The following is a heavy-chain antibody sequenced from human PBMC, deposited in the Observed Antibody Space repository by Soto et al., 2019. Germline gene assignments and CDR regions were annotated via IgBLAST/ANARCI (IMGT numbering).Heavy chain of an antibody. CDR3: ARDPDSSGWYGVFDY. V-gene: IGHV1-3*01. CDR2: INAGNANT. J-gene: IGHJ4*02. D-gene: IGHD6-19*01. Sequence: GASVKVSCKASGYTFTSYAMHWVRQAPGQRLEWMGWINAGNANTKYSQKFQGRVTITRDTSASTAYMELSSLRSEDTAVYYCARDPDSSGWYGVFDYWGQGTLVTVSS. CDR1: GYTFTSYA.